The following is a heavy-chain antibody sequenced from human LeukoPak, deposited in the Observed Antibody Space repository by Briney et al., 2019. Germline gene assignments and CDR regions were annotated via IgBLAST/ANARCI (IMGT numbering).Heavy chain of an antibody. Sequence: KPSETLSLTCTVSGGSISGYYWSWIRQPPGKGLERIGNIYYSGSTNYNPSLKSRVTISVDTSKNQFSLKLSSVTAADTAIYYCARGRSERSFDYWGQGTLVTVSS. J-gene: IGHJ4*02. V-gene: IGHV4-59*01. CDR1: GGSISGYY. CDR3: ARGRSERSFDY. CDR2: IYYSGST. D-gene: IGHD1-1*01.